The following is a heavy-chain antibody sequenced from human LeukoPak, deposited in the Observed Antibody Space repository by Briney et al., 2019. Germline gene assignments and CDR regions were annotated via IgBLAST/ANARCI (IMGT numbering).Heavy chain of an antibody. CDR2: ISAYNGNT. CDR1: GNSFISFA. D-gene: IGHD2-2*01. Sequence: SGNSFISFAISWVRQAPGQGLEWMGWISAYNGNTNYAQKLQGRVTMTTDTSTSTAYMELRSLRSDDTAVYYCARDRGYCSSTSCYVPFDYWGQGTLVTVSS. CDR3: ARDRGYCSSTSCYVPFDY. J-gene: IGHJ4*02. V-gene: IGHV1-18*01.